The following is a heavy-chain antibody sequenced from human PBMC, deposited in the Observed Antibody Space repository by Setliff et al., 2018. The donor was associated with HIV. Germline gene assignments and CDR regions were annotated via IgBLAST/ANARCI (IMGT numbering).Heavy chain of an antibody. J-gene: IGHJ2*01. CDR2: THYSGSS. CDR1: GYSITSGYY. Sequence: PSETLSLTCAVSGYSITSGYYWNWIWQPPGKGLEWIGSTHYSGSSYYSPSLKSRVTISLDTSKNQFSLKLSSMTAADTAVYYCARDVGLCGVDCWPYFYFDLWGRGNLVTVSS. CDR3: ARDVGLCGVDCWPYFYFDL. V-gene: IGHV4-38-2*02. D-gene: IGHD2-21*02.